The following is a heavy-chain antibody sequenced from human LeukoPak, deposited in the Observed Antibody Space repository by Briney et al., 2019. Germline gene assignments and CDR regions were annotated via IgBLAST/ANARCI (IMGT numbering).Heavy chain of an antibody. CDR1: GGSFGGYH. CDR3: VRGRYCSSANCYDYFDP. J-gene: IGHJ5*02. Sequence: SETLSLTCGVYGGSFGGYHWNWIRKPPGKRLEWIGEITYGGTTNYNPSLRRRVTMSVDTSKKQFSLHLTSVTAADTAVYYCVRGRYCSSANCYDYFDPWGPGTHVSVSS. CDR2: ITYGGTT. D-gene: IGHD2-2*01. V-gene: IGHV4-34*01.